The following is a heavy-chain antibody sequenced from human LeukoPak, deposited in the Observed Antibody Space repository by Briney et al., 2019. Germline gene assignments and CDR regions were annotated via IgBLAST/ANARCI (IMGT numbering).Heavy chain of an antibody. CDR1: VFTVSSNY. V-gene: IGHV3-66*01. CDR3: ARGYCSGGSCYEFFDY. Sequence: GGSLRLSCAASVFTVSSNYMSWVRQAPGKGLEWVSVIYSGGSTYYADSVKGRFTISRDNSKNTLYLQMNSLRAEDTAVYYCARGYCSGGSCYEFFDYWGQGTLVTVSS. CDR2: IYSGGST. J-gene: IGHJ4*02. D-gene: IGHD2-15*01.